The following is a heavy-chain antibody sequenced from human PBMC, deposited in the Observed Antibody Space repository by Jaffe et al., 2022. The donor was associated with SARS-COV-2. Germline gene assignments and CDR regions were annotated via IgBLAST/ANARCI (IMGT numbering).Heavy chain of an antibody. Sequence: EVQLLNSGGGLVQPGGSLRLSCAASGFTFSNYAMSWVRQAPGKGLQWVSSISGSGDSTYYADSVKGRFTVSRDNSRNTMYLQMNSLKVEDTATYSCARSRSNWLAHFDSWGQGTLVTVSS. V-gene: IGHV3-23*01. CDR2: ISGSGDST. D-gene: IGHD1-1*01. CDR1: GFTFSNYA. J-gene: IGHJ4*02. CDR3: ARSRSNWLAHFDS.